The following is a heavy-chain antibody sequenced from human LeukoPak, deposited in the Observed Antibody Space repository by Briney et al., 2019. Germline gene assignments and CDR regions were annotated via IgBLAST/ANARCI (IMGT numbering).Heavy chain of an antibody. Sequence: GGSLRLSCAASGFTFSSYAMHWVRQAPGKGLEYVSAISSNGGSTYYANSVKGRFTISRDNSKNTLYLQMGSLRAEDMAVYYCARASASAGLRFLEWFPDYWGQGTLATVSS. CDR1: GFTFSSYA. J-gene: IGHJ4*02. V-gene: IGHV3-64*01. CDR3: ARASASAGLRFLEWFPDY. CDR2: ISSNGGST. D-gene: IGHD3-3*01.